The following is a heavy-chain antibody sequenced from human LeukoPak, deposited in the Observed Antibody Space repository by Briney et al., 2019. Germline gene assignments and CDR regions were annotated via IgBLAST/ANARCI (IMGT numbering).Heavy chain of an antibody. V-gene: IGHV3-30-3*01. J-gene: IGHJ3*02. CDR1: GFTFSSYA. CDR3: ARSGMVRGVPDAFDI. CDR2: ISYDGSNK. D-gene: IGHD3-10*01. Sequence: GGSLRLSCAASGFTFSSYAMHWVRQAPGKGLEWVAVISYDGSNKYYADSVKGRFTISRDNSKNTLYLQMNSLRAEDTAVYYCARSGMVRGVPDAFDIWGQGTMVTVSS.